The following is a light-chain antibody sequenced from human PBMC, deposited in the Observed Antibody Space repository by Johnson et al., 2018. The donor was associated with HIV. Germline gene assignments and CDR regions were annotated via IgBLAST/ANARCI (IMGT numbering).Light chain of an antibody. CDR3: GTWDSSLSGYV. CDR1: SSNIGKNH. V-gene: IGLV1-51*01. J-gene: IGLJ1*01. Sequence: QAVLTQPPSVSAAPGQKVTTSCSGSSSNIGKNHVSWYQQLPGTAPKLLISDNHKRPSGIPDRFPGRKSATSATLAITGSHTGDEADYYCGTWDSSLSGYVFGTGTKVTVL. CDR2: DNH.